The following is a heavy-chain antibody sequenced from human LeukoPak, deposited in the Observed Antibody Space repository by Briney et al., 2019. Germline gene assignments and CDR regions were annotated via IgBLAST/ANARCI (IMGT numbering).Heavy chain of an antibody. Sequence: SETLSLTCTVSGYSISTGYYWDWIRQPPGKGLEWIGTFYHGGSTYYNPSLKSRVTISVDTSKNQFSLNLTSVTAADTAVYYCASRKLGNDYWGQGTLVAVSS. D-gene: IGHD7-27*01. V-gene: IGHV4-38-2*02. CDR1: GYSISTGYY. CDR3: ASRKLGNDY. J-gene: IGHJ4*02. CDR2: FYHGGST.